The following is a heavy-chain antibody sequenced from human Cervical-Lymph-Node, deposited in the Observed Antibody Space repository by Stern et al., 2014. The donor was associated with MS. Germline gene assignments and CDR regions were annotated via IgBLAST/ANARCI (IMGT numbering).Heavy chain of an antibody. CDR3: ARLYGSAFDY. CDR1: GGSISSSSYY. D-gene: IGHD3-10*01. CDR2: IYYSGST. V-gene: IGHV4-39*01. Sequence: QLQLQESGPGLVKPSETLSLTCTVSGGSISSSSYYWGWIRQPPGKGLEWIGNIYYSGSTYYNPSLKSRVTISVDTSKNQLSRRLNSVTAADTAVYFCARLYGSAFDYWGQGSLVTVSS. J-gene: IGHJ4*02.